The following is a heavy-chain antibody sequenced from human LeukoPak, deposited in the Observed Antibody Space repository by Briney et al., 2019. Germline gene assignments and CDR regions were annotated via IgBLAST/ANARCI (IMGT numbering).Heavy chain of an antibody. CDR3: VDSSGDY. J-gene: IGHJ4*02. Sequence: PGGSLRLSCAASGFTFYTYSMNWVRQAPGKGLEWVSSISSSGTYTYYADSVKGRFTISRDNSKNTLYLQMNSLRVEDTAVYYCVDSSGDYWGQGTLVTVSS. D-gene: IGHD3-22*01. V-gene: IGHV3-21*04. CDR1: GFTFYTYS. CDR2: ISSSGTYT.